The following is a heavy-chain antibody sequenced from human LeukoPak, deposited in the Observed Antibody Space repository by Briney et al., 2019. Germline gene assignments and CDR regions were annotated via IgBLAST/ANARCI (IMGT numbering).Heavy chain of an antibody. J-gene: IGHJ4*02. CDR2: INHSGST. Sequence: SETLSLTCAVYGGSFSGYYWSWIRPPPGKGLEWIGEINHSGSTNYNPSLKSRVTISVDTSKNQFSLKLSSVTAADTAVYYCARGAARWLLGYWGQGTLVTVSS. CDR1: GGSFSGYY. CDR3: ARGAARWLLGY. V-gene: IGHV4-34*01. D-gene: IGHD5-24*01.